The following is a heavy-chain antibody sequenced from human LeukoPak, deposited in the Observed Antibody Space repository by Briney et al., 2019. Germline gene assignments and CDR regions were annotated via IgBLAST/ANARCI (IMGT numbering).Heavy chain of an antibody. J-gene: IGHJ4*02. CDR2: INSDGSST. V-gene: IGHV3-74*01. CDR3: AREGVLVKMVNY. Sequence: GGSLRLSCAASGFSFSSYWVHWVRQAPGKGLVWVSRINSDGSSTTYADSVKGRFTISRDNAKNTLYLQMNSLRAEDTAVYYCAREGVLVKMVNYWGQGTLVTVSS. D-gene: IGHD4-23*01. CDR1: GFSFSSYW.